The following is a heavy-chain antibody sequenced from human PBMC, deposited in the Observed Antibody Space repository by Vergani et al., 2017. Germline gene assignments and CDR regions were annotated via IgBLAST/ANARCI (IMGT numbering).Heavy chain of an antibody. V-gene: IGHV4-59*01. J-gene: IGHJ5*02. CDR2: MYHSGST. Sequence: QVRLQESGPGLVKPSETLSLTCSVSGGSMSGYYWSWIRQPPGKELEWIGYMYHSGSTNYNPSLETRVTISGDTSKNQFSLKLNSVTAADTAVYYCGRVADFYGLGIRLLDRWGQGILVTVSS. D-gene: IGHD3-10*01. CDR1: GGSMSGYY. CDR3: GRVADFYGLGIRLLDR.